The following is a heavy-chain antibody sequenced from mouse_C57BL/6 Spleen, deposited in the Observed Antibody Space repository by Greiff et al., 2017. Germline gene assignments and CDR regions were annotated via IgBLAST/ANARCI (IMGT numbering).Heavy chain of an antibody. V-gene: IGHV1-74*01. Sequence: QVHVKQPGAELVKPGASVKVSCKASGYTFTSYWMHWVKQRPGQGLEWIGRIHPSDSDTNYNQKFKGKATLTVDKSSSTAYMQLSSLTSEDSAVYYCAIEGYDGYYSWYFDVWGTGTTVTVSS. CDR2: IHPSDSDT. J-gene: IGHJ1*03. CDR3: AIEGYDGYYSWYFDV. D-gene: IGHD2-3*01. CDR1: GYTFTSYW.